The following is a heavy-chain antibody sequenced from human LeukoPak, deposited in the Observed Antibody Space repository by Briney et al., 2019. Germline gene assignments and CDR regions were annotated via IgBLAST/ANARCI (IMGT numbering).Heavy chain of an antibody. D-gene: IGHD5-12*01. CDR1: GASISSNW. J-gene: IGHJ4*02. Sequence: SETLSLTCAVSGASISSNWWSWVRQSPGKGLEWIGSIYYSGSTYYNPSLKSRVTISVDTSKNQFSLKLSSVTAADTAVYYCARISWGYSGYESGEDYWGQGTLVTVSS. CDR3: ARISWGYSGYESGEDY. CDR2: IYYSGST. V-gene: IGHV4-4*02.